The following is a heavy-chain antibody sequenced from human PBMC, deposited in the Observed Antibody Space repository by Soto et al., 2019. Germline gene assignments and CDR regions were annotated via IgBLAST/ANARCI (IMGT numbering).Heavy chain of an antibody. CDR3: AIVETSGFGEENFDY. CDR2: ISYDGSNK. V-gene: IGHV3-30*03. Sequence: QVQLVESGGGVVQPGRSLRLSCAASGFTFSSYGMHWVRQAPGKGLEWVAVISYDGSNKYYADSVKGRFTISRDNSKNTLYLQMNSLRAEDTAVYYCAIVETSGFGEENFDYWGQGTLVTVSS. CDR1: GFTFSSYG. J-gene: IGHJ4*02. D-gene: IGHD3-10*01.